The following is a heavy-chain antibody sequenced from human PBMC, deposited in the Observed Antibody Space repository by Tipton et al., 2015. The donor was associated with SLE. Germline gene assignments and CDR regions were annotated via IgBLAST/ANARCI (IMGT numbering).Heavy chain of an antibody. CDR3: ARDGDTAMALGV. CDR1: GGSFSGYY. V-gene: IGHV4-34*01. CDR2: INHSGST. D-gene: IGHD5-18*01. J-gene: IGHJ4*02. Sequence: TLSLTCAVYGGSFSGYYWSWIRQPPGKGLEWIGEINHSGSTNYNPSLKSRVTISVDTSKNQFSLKLSSVTAADTAVYYCARDGDTAMALGVWGQGTLVTVSS.